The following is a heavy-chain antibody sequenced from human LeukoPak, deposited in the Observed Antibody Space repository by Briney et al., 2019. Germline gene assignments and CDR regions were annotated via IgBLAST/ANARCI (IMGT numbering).Heavy chain of an antibody. Sequence: GRSPRLSCAASGFIFDDYAMHWVRQTPGKGLEWVSGISWNSDSIVYADSVKGRFTISRDNAKNSLYLQMNSLRSEDMALYYCAKAPDQRWFGEYYYGMDVWGQGTTVTVSS. V-gene: IGHV3-9*03. CDR1: GFIFDDYA. D-gene: IGHD3-10*01. J-gene: IGHJ6*02. CDR3: AKAPDQRWFGEYYYGMDV. CDR2: ISWNSDSI.